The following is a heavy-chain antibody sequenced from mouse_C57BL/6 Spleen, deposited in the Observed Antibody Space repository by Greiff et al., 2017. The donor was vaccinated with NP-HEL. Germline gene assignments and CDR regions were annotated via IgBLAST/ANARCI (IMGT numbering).Heavy chain of an antibody. Sequence: DVKLQESGGGLVKSGGSLKLSCAASGFTFSDYGMHWVRQAPEKGLEWVAYISSGSSTIYYADTVKGRFTISRDNAKNTLFLQMTSLRSEDTAMYYCARDDYDWFAYWGQGTLVTVSA. V-gene: IGHV5-17*01. D-gene: IGHD2-4*01. CDR2: ISSGSSTI. J-gene: IGHJ3*01. CDR3: ARDDYDWFAY. CDR1: GFTFSDYG.